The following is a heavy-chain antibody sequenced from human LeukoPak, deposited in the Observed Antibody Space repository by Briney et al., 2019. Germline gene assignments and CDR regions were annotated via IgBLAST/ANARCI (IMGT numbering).Heavy chain of an antibody. CDR1: GYTFTGYY. J-gene: IGHJ3*02. CDR2: INPNSGGT. D-gene: IGHD3-10*01. Sequence: ASVKVSCKASGYTFTGYYMHWVRQAPGQGLEWMGWINPNSGGTNYAQKFQGRVTMTRDTSISTAYMELSRLRSDDTAVYYCARDSPGALGAFDIWGQGTMVTVSS. CDR3: ARDSPGALGAFDI. V-gene: IGHV1-2*02.